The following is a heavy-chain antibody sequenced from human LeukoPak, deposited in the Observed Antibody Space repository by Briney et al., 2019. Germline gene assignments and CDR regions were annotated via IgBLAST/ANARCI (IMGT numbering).Heavy chain of an antibody. CDR1: GYTFTGYY. D-gene: IGHD3-3*01. CDR2: INPNSGGT. V-gene: IGHV1-2*02. Sequence: ASVKVSCKASGYTFTGYYMHWVRQAPGQGLERMGWINPNSGGTNYAQKFQGRVTMTRDTSISTAYMELSRLRSDDTAVYYCARDFWSGFSAFFRWGQGTLVTVSS. J-gene: IGHJ4*02. CDR3: ARDFWSGFSAFFR.